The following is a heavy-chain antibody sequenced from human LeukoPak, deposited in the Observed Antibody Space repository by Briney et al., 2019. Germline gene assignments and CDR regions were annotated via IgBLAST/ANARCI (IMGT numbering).Heavy chain of an antibody. CDR1: GFSFSSYE. Sequence: PGGSLRLSCAASGFSFSSYEMTWVRQAPGKGLEWVSYISSRDSTIFYADSVKGRFTISRDNAKNSLYLQMNSLRAEDTVVYYCARHGRLDYWGQGTLVTVSS. CDR3: ARHGRLDY. CDR2: ISSRDSTI. J-gene: IGHJ4*02. D-gene: IGHD1-26*01. V-gene: IGHV3-48*03.